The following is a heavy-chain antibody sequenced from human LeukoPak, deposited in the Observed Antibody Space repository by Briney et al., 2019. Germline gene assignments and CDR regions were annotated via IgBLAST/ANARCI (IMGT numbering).Heavy chain of an antibody. CDR2: IYSSGGT. V-gene: IGHV4-39*01. Sequence: KPSETLSLTCSVSGGSISRSSYYWGWIRQPPGKGLEWIGCIYSSGGTYYNPSLMSRLTISVETSKSQFSLKLSSVTAADTAVYYCARLGGSGDTFDIWGQGTMDTVSS. D-gene: IGHD3-10*01. CDR3: ARLGGSGDTFDI. J-gene: IGHJ3*02. CDR1: GGSISRSSYY.